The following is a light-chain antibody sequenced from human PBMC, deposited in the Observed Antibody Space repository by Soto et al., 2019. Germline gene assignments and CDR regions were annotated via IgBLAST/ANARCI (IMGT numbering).Light chain of an antibody. CDR1: SSDVGGYNY. V-gene: IGLV2-14*01. CDR2: EVS. J-gene: IGLJ1*01. CDR3: SSYTSSSTLV. Sequence: QSVLTQPASVSGSPGQSITISCTGTSSDVGGYNYVSWYQQHPGKAPKFLISEVSNRPSGVSNRFSASKSGNTASLTISGLQAEDEADYYCSSYTSSSTLVFGTGTKVNV.